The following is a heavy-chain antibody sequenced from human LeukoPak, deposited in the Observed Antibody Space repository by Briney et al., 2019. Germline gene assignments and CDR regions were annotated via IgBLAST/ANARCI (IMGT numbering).Heavy chain of an antibody. CDR2: ISSSGSTI. J-gene: IGHJ6*04. V-gene: IGHV3-48*03. CDR3: AELGITMIGGV. CDR1: GFTFDDYG. Sequence: PGGSLRHSCAASGFTFDDYGMSWVRQAPGKGLEWVSYISSSGSTIYYADSVKGRFTISRDNAKNSLYLQMNSLRAEDTAVYYCAELGITMIGGVWGKGTTVTISS. D-gene: IGHD3-10*02.